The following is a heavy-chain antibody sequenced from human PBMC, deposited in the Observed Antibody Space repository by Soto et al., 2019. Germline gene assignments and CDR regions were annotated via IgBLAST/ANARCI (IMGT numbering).Heavy chain of an antibody. CDR1: GDTFTDYY. V-gene: IGHV1-46*01. J-gene: IGHJ4*02. CDR2: VNPSGGHT. Sequence: QVQLVQSGAEVKKPGASVKVSCKASGDTFTDYYIHWVRQAPGQGLEWMGTVNPSGGHTTYAQHFLGRMTMPRDTSTSTLYKELTSLTSEDTAGYYCARGGHVVVVTAALDYWGQGTLVTVSS. CDR3: ARGGHVVVVTAALDY. D-gene: IGHD2-21*02.